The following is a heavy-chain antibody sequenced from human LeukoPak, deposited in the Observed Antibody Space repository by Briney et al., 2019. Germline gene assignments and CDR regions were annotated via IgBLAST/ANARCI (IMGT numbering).Heavy chain of an antibody. CDR3: ARLPPVYYYFDY. CDR2: IYPGDSDT. V-gene: IGHV5-51*01. D-gene: IGHD6-6*01. Sequence: GESLKISCKGSGYSFTSYWIAWVRQMPGKGLGWMGIIYPGDSDTRYSPSFQGQVTISADKSISTAYLQWSSLKASDSAMYYCARLPPVYYYFDYWGQGTLVTVSS. J-gene: IGHJ4*02. CDR1: GYSFTSYW.